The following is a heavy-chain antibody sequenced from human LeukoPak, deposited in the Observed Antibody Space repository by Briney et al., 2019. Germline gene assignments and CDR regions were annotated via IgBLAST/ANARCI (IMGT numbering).Heavy chain of an antibody. CDR2: ISTNGGST. D-gene: IGHD4-23*01. J-gene: IGHJ5*02. Sequence: GGSLRLSCSASGFTFSSYAMHWVRQAPGKGLEYVSAISTNGGSTYYADSVKGRFTISRDNSKNTLYLQMSSLRGEDTAVYYCVKGTVATAAPNWFDPWGQGTLVTVSS. CDR1: GFTFSSYA. V-gene: IGHV3-64D*09. CDR3: VKGTVATAAPNWFDP.